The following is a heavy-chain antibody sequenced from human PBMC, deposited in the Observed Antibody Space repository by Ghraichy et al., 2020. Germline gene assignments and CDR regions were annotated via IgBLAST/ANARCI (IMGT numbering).Heavy chain of an antibody. CDR2: IYYSGST. Sequence: SETLSLTCTVSGGSISSSSYYWGWIRQPPGKGLEWIGSIYYSGSTYYNPSLKSRVTISVDTSKNQFSLKLSSVTAADTAVYYCARLPITMIVVVTEDDYWGQGTLVTVSS. CDR3: ARLPITMIVVVTEDDY. D-gene: IGHD3-22*01. CDR1: GGSISSSSYY. V-gene: IGHV4-39*01. J-gene: IGHJ4*02.